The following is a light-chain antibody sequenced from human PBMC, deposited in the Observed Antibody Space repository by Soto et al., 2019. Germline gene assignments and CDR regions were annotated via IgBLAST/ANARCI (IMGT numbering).Light chain of an antibody. CDR1: SSDVGGYNY. CDR3: SSYTSSSTLMV. V-gene: IGLV2-14*01. CDR2: DVS. Sequence: QSALTQPASVSGSPGQSITISCTGTSSDVGGYNYVSWYQQHPARAPKLMIYDVSDRPSGVSNRFSGSKSGNTASLTISGLQAEDEADYYCSSYTSSSTLMVFGGGTKL. J-gene: IGLJ2*01.